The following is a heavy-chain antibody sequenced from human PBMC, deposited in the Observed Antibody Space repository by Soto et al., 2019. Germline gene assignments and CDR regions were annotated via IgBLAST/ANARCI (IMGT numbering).Heavy chain of an antibody. CDR3: ARDGYDYVWGSYRSIEY. D-gene: IGHD3-16*02. J-gene: IGHJ4*02. CDR1: GGTFSSYA. Sequence: QVQLVQSGAEVKKPGSSVKVSCKASGGTFSSYAISWVRQAPGQGLEWMGGIIPILGTANYAQKFQGRVTITADESTSTAYMELSRLRAEDTAGYYCARDGYDYVWGSYRSIEYWGQGTLVTGSS. V-gene: IGHV1-69*01. CDR2: IIPILGTA.